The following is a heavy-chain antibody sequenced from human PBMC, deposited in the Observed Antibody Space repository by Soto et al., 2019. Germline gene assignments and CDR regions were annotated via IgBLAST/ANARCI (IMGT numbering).Heavy chain of an antibody. CDR2: IKQDGSEK. CDR1: GFTFSSHW. V-gene: IGHV3-7*01. Sequence: GSLRLSCAASGFTFSSHWMTWVRQAPGKGLEWVANIKQDGSEKYYVDPVKGRFTISRDNAKNSLYLQMNSLRAEDTAVYYCARDMVRATNYWGQGTLVTVSS. CDR3: ARDMVRATNY. D-gene: IGHD3-10*01. J-gene: IGHJ4*02.